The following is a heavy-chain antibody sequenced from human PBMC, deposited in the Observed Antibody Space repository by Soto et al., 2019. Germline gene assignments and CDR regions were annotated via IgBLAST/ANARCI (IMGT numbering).Heavy chain of an antibody. CDR1: GGTFSSYA. V-gene: IGHV1-69*13. D-gene: IGHD6-13*01. Sequence: SVKVSCKASGGTFSSYAISWVRQAPGQGLEWMGGIIPIFGTANYAQKFQGRVTITADESTSTAYMELSSLRSEDTAVYYCARSVGIAAAGDINYYYYGMDVWGQGTTVTV. CDR3: ARSVGIAAAGDINYYYYGMDV. CDR2: IIPIFGTA. J-gene: IGHJ6*02.